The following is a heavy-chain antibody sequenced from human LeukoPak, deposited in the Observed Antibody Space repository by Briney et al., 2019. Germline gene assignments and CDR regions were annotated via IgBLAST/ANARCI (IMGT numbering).Heavy chain of an antibody. D-gene: IGHD5-18*01. Sequence: SETLSLTCTVSGGSIRTYYWSWIRQSPGKGLEWIGYIYNNGSTNYNPSLRSRVTISLDTSKKQFSLKLSSVTAADTAVYYCARGLPAAQRSRYFDYWGQGTLVTVSS. CDR3: ARGLPAAQRSRYFDY. CDR1: GGSIRTYY. V-gene: IGHV4-59*12. CDR2: IYNNGST. J-gene: IGHJ4*02.